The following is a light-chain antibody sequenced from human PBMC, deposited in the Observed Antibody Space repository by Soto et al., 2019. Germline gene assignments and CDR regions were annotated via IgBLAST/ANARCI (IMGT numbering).Light chain of an antibody. CDR1: SSDVGGYNY. CDR2: EVT. V-gene: IGLV2-8*01. Sequence: QSALTQPPSASGSPGQSVTISCTGTSSDVGGYNYVSWYQQHPGKAPELMIYEVTKRPSGVPDRFSGSKSDNTASLTVSGLQAEDEADYYCSSYAGSNFVVFGGGTKVTVL. J-gene: IGLJ2*01. CDR3: SSYAGSNFVV.